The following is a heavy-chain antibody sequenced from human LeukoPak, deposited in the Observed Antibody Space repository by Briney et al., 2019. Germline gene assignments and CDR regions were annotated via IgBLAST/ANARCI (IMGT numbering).Heavy chain of an antibody. CDR2: INPSGGST. CDR1: GYIFTSYY. J-gene: IGHJ4*02. CDR3: ARDPSRWGQWLVLGFDY. D-gene: IGHD6-19*01. V-gene: IGHV1-46*01. Sequence: ASVKVSCKASGYIFTSYYMHWVRQAPGQGLEWMGIINPSGGSTSYAQKFQGRVTMTRDTSTSTVYMELSSLRSEDTAVYYCARDPSRWGQWLVLGFDYWGQGTLVTVSS.